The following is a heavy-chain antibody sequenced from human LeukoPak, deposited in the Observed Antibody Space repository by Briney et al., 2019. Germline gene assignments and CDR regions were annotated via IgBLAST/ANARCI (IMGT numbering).Heavy chain of an antibody. J-gene: IGHJ3*02. CDR1: GFTFSSYG. V-gene: IGHV3-30*18. Sequence: GGSLRLSCAASGFTFSSYGMHWVRQAPGKGLEWVAVISYDGSNKYYADSVKGRFTISRDNSKNTLYLQMNSLRAEDTAVYYCAKDYYGSGSYYRDAFDIWGQGTMVTVSS. D-gene: IGHD3-10*01. CDR3: AKDYYGSGSYYRDAFDI. CDR2: ISYDGSNK.